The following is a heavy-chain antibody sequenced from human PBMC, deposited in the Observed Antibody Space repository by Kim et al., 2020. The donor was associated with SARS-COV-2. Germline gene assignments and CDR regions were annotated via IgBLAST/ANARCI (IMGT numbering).Heavy chain of an antibody. CDR2: ISYDGSNK. CDR3: AKDFDILTGYYRGYFDY. J-gene: IGHJ4*01. D-gene: IGHD3-9*01. V-gene: IGHV3-30*18. Sequence: GGSLRLSCAASGFTFSSYGMHWVRQAPGKGLEWVAVISYDGSNKYYADSVKGRFTISRDNSKNTLYLQMNSLRAEDTAVYYCAKDFDILTGYYRGYFDY. CDR1: GFTFSSYG.